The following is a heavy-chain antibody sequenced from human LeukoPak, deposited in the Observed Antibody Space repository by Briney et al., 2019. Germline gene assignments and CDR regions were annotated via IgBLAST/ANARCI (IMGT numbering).Heavy chain of an antibody. CDR2: ISAYNGNT. CDR1: GYTFTSYG. CDR3: ARDQSIRLAARPGY. V-gene: IGHV1-18*01. J-gene: IGHJ4*02. D-gene: IGHD6-6*01. Sequence: ASVKVSFKASGYTFTSYGISWVRQAPGQGLEWMGWISAYNGNTNYAQKLQGRVTMTTDTSTSTAYMELRSLRSDDTAVYYCARDQSIRLAARPGYWGQGTLVTVSS.